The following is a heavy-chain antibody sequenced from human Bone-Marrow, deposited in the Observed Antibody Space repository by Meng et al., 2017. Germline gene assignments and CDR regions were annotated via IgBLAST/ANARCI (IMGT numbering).Heavy chain of an antibody. CDR3: AKLAKRAPSDY. CDR1: GFTFDDYG. J-gene: IGHJ4*02. CDR2: ISWNGGSI. Sequence: SLKISCAASGFTFDDYGMSWVRQAPGKGLEWVSGISWNGGSIDYADSVKGRFTVSRDNAKNSLFLQMNSLRGEDTALYYCAKLAKRAPSDYWGQGTLVTVSS. V-gene: IGHV3-9*01. D-gene: IGHD5-24*01.